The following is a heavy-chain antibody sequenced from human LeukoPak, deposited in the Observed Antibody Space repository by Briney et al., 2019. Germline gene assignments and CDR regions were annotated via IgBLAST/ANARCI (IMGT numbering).Heavy chain of an antibody. CDR3: ASSDYYVSSGYYDDAFDI. V-gene: IGHV4-59*01. CDR2: IYYSGST. J-gene: IGHJ3*02. Sequence: SETLSLTCTVSGGSISSYYWSWIRQPPGKGREWIGYIYYSGSTNYNPSLKSRVTISVDTSKNQFSLKLSSVTAADTAVYYCASSDYYVSSGYYDDAFDIWGQGTMVTVSS. D-gene: IGHD3-22*01. CDR1: GGSISSYY.